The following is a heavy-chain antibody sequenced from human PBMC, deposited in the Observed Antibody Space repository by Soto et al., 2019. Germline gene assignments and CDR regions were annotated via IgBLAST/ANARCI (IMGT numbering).Heavy chain of an antibody. CDR3: AKGSASGSPYFFDY. J-gene: IGHJ4*01. CDR1: GFTFSDYA. Sequence: GGSLRLSCAASGFTFSDYAMSWVRQAPGKGLEWISAISGSGGSTYHADSVKGRFTVSRDNSVNTLYLQMNSLRAEDTAVYRCAKGSASGSPYFFDYWGHGALVTLSS. V-gene: IGHV3-23*01. CDR2: ISGSGGST. D-gene: IGHD6-25*01.